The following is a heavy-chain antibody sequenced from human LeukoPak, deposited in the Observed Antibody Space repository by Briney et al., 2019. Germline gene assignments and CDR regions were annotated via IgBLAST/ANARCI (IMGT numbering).Heavy chain of an antibody. CDR1: GFTFSSCG. Sequence: GGSLRLSCAASGFTFSSCGMHWVRQAPGKGLEWVAFIRSDGRNKYYADSVKGRFTISRDNSKNMLYLQMNSLRDEDTTVYYCAKDSDGYGDYWGQGTLVTVSS. D-gene: IGHD2-21*02. J-gene: IGHJ4*02. CDR3: AKDSDGYGDY. V-gene: IGHV3-30*02. CDR2: IRSDGRNK.